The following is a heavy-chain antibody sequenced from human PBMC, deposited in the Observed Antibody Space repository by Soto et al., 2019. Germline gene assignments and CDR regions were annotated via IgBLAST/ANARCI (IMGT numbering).Heavy chain of an antibody. CDR3: AGHAVVPAAITWSAP. CDR2: IYYSGST. J-gene: IGHJ5*02. V-gene: IGHV4-39*01. CDR1: GGTISSRSDY. D-gene: IGHD2-2*01. Sequence: TFVPMRVPCTVAGGTISSRSDYWGCISQPPGKGLEWIGSIYYSGSTYYNPSLKSRVTISVDTSKNQISLKLSSVTAADTAVYYCAGHAVVPAAITWSAPWGKGTLVTVSS.